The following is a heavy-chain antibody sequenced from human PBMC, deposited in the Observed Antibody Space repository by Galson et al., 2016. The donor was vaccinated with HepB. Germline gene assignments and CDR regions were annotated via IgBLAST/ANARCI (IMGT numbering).Heavy chain of an antibody. CDR1: GGSITNYY. CDR2: IYYGGST. J-gene: IGHJ4*02. D-gene: IGHD3-10*01. CDR3: ARAAYGSVDK. Sequence: ETLSLTCSVSGGSITNYYWSWIRQPPGKGLEWIGYIYYGGSTNYNPSLKSRLTISIDTSKNQFSLKVSPVTAADTAVYYRARAAYGSVDKWGQGTLVTVSS. V-gene: IGHV4-59*01.